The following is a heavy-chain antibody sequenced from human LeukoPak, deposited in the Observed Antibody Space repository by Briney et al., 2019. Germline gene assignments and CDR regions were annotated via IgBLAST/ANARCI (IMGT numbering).Heavy chain of an antibody. J-gene: IGHJ4*02. D-gene: IGHD6-19*01. V-gene: IGHV1-2*02. Sequence: ASVKVSCKVSGYTFTSYGISWVRQAPGQGLEWMGWISAYSGGTNYAHKFQGRVTMTRDTSINTAYMELSRLRSDDTAVYYCARVGGLIAVAANFDYWGQGTLVTVSS. CDR3: ARVGGLIAVAANFDY. CDR2: ISAYSGGT. CDR1: GYTFTSYG.